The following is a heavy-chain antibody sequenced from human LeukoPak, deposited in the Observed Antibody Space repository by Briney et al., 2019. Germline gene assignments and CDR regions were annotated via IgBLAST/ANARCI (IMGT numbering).Heavy chain of an antibody. J-gene: IGHJ3*02. CDR3: ARARGSSLRDAFDI. V-gene: IGHV1-2*02. CDR1: GYTLTDRY. Sequence: ASVKVSCKASGYTLTDRYMHWVRQAPGQGLEWMGWIDPNSGVTTYAQKFQGRVSMTRDTSISTAYMELSSLTSDDTAIYYCARARGSSLRDAFDIWGQGTMVTVSS. D-gene: IGHD1-26*01. CDR2: IDPNSGVT.